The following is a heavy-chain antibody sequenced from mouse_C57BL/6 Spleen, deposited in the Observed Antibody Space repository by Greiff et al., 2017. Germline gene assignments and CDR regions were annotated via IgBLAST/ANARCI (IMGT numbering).Heavy chain of an antibody. CDR3: ARQHNYGRSPNFDF. CDR2: INPNNGGT. V-gene: IGHV1-18*01. J-gene: IGHJ1*03. Sequence: VQLQQSGPELVKPGASVKIPCKASGYTFTDYNMDWVKQSHGKSLEWIGDINPNNGGTSYNQKFKGKATLTVAKSSSTAYMELRSLTSEDTAVYDGARQHNYGRSPNFDFWGTGTTVTVSS. D-gene: IGHD1-1*01. CDR1: GYTFTDYN.